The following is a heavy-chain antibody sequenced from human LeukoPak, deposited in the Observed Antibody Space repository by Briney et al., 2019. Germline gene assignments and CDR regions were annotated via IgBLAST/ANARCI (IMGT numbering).Heavy chain of an antibody. CDR2: INHSGST. CDR3: ARGDLRRSNIDP. J-gene: IGHJ5*02. Sequence: SETLSLTCAVYGGSFSGYYWSWIRQPPGKGLEWIGEINHSGSTNYNPSLKSRVTISVDTFKNQFSLKLSSVTAADTAVYYCARGDLRRSNIDPWGQGTLVTVSS. CDR1: GGSFSGYY. D-gene: IGHD4-17*01. V-gene: IGHV4-34*01.